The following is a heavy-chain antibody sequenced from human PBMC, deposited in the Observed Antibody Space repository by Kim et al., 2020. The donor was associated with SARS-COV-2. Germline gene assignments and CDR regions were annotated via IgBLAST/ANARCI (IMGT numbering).Heavy chain of an antibody. CDR3: ARGSWGLRVGPDF. CDR1: GFTFSDYY. Sequence: GGSLRLSCAASGFTFSDYYMTWIRQAPGKGLEWVSYTSGTETSTYYGDSVRGRFTISRDNAKNSLYLQMSGLRAEDTAVYYCARGSWGLRVGPDFWGQGT. J-gene: IGHJ4*02. V-gene: IGHV3-11*01. CDR2: TSGTETST. D-gene: IGHD3-16*01.